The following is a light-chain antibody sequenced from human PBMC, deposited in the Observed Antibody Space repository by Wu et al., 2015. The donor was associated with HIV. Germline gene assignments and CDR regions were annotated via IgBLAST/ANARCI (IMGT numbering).Light chain of an antibody. CDR1: QSVDSY. Sequence: EIVLTQSPGTLSLSPGESATLSCRASQSVDSYLAWYRQKPGQPPRLLIYDASIRADGIPARFSASGSGTHFTLNISRLETEDFAIYYCQQRSNWPPGMTFGQGHDW. CDR2: DAS. CDR3: QQRSNWPPGMT. J-gene: IGKJ5*01. V-gene: IGKV3-11*01.